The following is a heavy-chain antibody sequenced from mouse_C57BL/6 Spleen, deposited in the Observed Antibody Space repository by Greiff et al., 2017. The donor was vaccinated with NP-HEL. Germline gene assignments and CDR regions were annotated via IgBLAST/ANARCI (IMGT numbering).Heavy chain of an antibody. CDR3: VRPLYDYDGFAY. CDR1: GFSFNTYA. Sequence: EVMLVESGGGLVQPKGSLKLSCAASGFSFNTYAMNWVRQAPGKGFEWVARIRSKSNNYATYYADSVKDRFTISRDDSESMLYLQMNNLKTEDTARYYCVRPLYDYDGFAYWGQGTLVTVSA. J-gene: IGHJ3*01. V-gene: IGHV10-1*01. D-gene: IGHD2-4*01. CDR2: IRSKSNNYAT.